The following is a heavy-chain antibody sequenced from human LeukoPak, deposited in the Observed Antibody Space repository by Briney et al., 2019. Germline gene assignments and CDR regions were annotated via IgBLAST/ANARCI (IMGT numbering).Heavy chain of an antibody. J-gene: IGHJ3*02. CDR1: GFTFSSYA. Sequence: GGSLRLSCAASGFTFSSYAMSWVRQAPGKGLEWVSAISGSGGSTYYAGSVKGRFTISRDNSKNTLYLQMNSLRAEDTAVYYCAKALGVRLGGSHAFDIWGQGTMVTVSS. V-gene: IGHV3-23*01. D-gene: IGHD3-16*01. CDR3: AKALGVRLGGSHAFDI. CDR2: ISGSGGST.